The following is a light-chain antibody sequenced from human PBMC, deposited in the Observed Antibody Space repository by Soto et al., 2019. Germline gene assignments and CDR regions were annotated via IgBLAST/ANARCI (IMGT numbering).Light chain of an antibody. J-gene: IGLJ3*02. V-gene: IGLV2-11*01. CDR2: DVS. Sequence: QSALTQPRSVSGSPGQSVTISCTGTSSDVGGYNYVSWYQQPPGKAPKVLIYDVSARPSGVPDRFSGSKSGNAASLTISGLQPEDEGDYYCCSYAGTYSWVFGGGTKLTVL. CDR3: CSYAGTYSWV. CDR1: SSDVGGYNY.